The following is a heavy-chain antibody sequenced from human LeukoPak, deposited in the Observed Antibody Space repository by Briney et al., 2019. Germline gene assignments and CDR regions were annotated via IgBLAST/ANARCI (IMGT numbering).Heavy chain of an antibody. D-gene: IGHD2-2*01. V-gene: IGHV2-5*02. Sequence: ESGPTLVNPKQTLTLTCTFSGFSLSTSGGGVGWIRQPPGKTLEWLALIYWDDDRRYSPSLKSRLTITKDTSKNQVVLTMTNMDPVDTATYYCAHKYAVPAAVAPFYFDYWGQGTLVTVSS. CDR2: IYWDDDR. CDR3: AHKYAVPAAVAPFYFDY. J-gene: IGHJ4*02. CDR1: GFSLSTSGGG.